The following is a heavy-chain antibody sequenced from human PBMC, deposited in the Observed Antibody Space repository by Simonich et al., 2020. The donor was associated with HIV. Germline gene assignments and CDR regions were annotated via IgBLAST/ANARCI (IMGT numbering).Heavy chain of an antibody. D-gene: IGHD6-13*01. CDR3: ARLTAGGLGEYFQH. Sequence: QVQLQQWGAGLLKPSETLSLTCAVYGGSFSGYYWSWIRQPPGKGLEWIGEINHSGRHNYNPSLKSRVTISVDTSKNQFSLKLSSVTAADTAVYYCARLTAGGLGEYFQHWGQGTLVTVSS. CDR2: INHSGRH. V-gene: IGHV4-34*01. J-gene: IGHJ1*01. CDR1: GGSFSGYY.